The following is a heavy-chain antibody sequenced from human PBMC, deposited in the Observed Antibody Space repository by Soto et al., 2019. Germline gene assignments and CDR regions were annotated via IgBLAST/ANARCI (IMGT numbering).Heavy chain of an antibody. J-gene: IGHJ6*02. CDR3: ARDRAGTNYYGMDV. CDR2: ISHDSKKE. CDR1: GFPFSSYV. D-gene: IGHD1-1*01. Sequence: QVQLVESGGGVVQPGRSLRLSCAASGFPFSSYVMHWVRQAPGKGLEWVAVISHDSKKEYYLDSVKGRFTISRDNPKNTMYLQMSSLRVEDTAMYYCARDRAGTNYYGMDVWGQGTTVTVSS. V-gene: IGHV3-30*14.